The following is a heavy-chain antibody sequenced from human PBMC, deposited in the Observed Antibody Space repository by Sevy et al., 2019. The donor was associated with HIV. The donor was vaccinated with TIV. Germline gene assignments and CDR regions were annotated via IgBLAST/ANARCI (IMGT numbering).Heavy chain of an antibody. CDR1: GFSVSTHA. D-gene: IGHD6-19*01. J-gene: IGHJ4*02. Sequence: GGSLRLSCAASGFSVSTHAMHWVRQAPGKGLEWVAFISYDGSSKYYADSVKGRLTISRDNSKNTLYLQMSSLRPDDTAAYYCTRAAGYSTGWYPSDYWGQGTLVTVSS. CDR2: ISYDGSSK. CDR3: TRAAGYSTGWYPSDY. V-gene: IGHV3-30-3*01.